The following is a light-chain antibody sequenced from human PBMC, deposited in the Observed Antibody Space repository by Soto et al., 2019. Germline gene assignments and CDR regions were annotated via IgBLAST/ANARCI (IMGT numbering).Light chain of an antibody. Sequence: EIVMTQSPATLSVSPGGRATLSCRASQSVSSNLAWYQQKPGQGPRLLIYGASTRATGIPARFSGSGSGTEFTLTISSLQSEDFAVYYCQQYNNWPGTFGQGTKVQIK. J-gene: IGKJ1*01. CDR2: GAS. V-gene: IGKV3-15*01. CDR1: QSVSSN. CDR3: QQYNNWPGT.